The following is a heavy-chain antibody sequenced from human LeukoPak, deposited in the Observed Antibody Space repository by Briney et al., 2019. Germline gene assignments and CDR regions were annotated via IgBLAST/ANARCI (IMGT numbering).Heavy chain of an antibody. V-gene: IGHV4-34*01. CDR1: GGSLSAYY. J-gene: IGHJ6*03. CDR2: INYGGST. Sequence: SETLSLTCAVYGGSLSAYYWTWIRQPPGKGLEWIGEINYGGSTNYNPSLKSRVTISIDTSKNQFSLKLRFVTAADTAVYYCARVRCSGGSCPYYYYYYYMDVWGKGTTVTVSS. D-gene: IGHD2-15*01. CDR3: ARVRCSGGSCPYYYYYYYMDV.